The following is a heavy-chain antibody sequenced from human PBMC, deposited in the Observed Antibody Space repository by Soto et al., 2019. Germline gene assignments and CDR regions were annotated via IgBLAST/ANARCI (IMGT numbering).Heavy chain of an antibody. J-gene: IGHJ4*02. V-gene: IGHV1-46*01. Sequence: ASVKVSCKASGYTFTSYYMHWVRQAPGQGLEWMGIINPSSGSTSYAQKFQGRVTMTRDTSASTVYMELSSLRSEDTAVYYCAVRGYGPSDYFDYWGQGTLVTVSS. D-gene: IGHD6-25*01. CDR3: AVRGYGPSDYFDY. CDR1: GYTFTSYY. CDR2: INPSSGST.